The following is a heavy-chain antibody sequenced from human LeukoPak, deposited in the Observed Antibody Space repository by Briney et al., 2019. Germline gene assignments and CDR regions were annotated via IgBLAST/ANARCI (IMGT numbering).Heavy chain of an antibody. Sequence: SETLSHTCTVSGGSISSGSYYWSWIRQPAGKGLEWIGRIYTSGSTNYNPSLKSRVTISVDTSKNQFSLKLSSVTAADTAVYYCARVNIAARTYYFDYWGQGTLVTVLS. J-gene: IGHJ4*02. CDR1: GGSISSGSYY. CDR3: ARVNIAARTYYFDY. D-gene: IGHD6-13*01. CDR2: IYTSGST. V-gene: IGHV4-61*02.